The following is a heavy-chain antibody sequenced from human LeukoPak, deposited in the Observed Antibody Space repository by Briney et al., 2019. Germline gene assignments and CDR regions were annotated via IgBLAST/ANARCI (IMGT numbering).Heavy chain of an antibody. CDR2: ISSSSSTI. CDR3: ARDGDYDILTDYLNGDAFDI. V-gene: IGHV3-48*01. D-gene: IGHD3-9*01. CDR1: GFTFSSYS. Sequence: GGSLRLSCAASGFTFSSYSMNWVRQAPGKGLEWVSYISSSSSTIYYADSVKGRFTISRDNAKNSLYLQMNSLRAEDTAVYYCARDGDYDILTDYLNGDAFDIWGQGTMVTVSS. J-gene: IGHJ3*02.